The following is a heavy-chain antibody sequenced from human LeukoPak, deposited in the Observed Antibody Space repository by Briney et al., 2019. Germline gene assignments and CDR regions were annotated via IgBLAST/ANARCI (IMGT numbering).Heavy chain of an antibody. CDR2: ISSSGSTI. Sequence: GGSLRLSCAASGFTFSSYEMNWVRQAPGKGLEWVSYISSSGSTIYYADSVKGRFTISRDNSKNTLYLQMNSLRAEDTAVYYCARVRSTSLDRPGAFDIWGQGTMVTVSS. J-gene: IGHJ3*02. D-gene: IGHD2-2*01. V-gene: IGHV3-48*03. CDR1: GFTFSSYE. CDR3: ARVRSTSLDRPGAFDI.